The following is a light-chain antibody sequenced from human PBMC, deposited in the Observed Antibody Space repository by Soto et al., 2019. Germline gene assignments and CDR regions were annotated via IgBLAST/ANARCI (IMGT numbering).Light chain of an antibody. CDR2: AAS. CDR1: QSIRSY. V-gene: IGKV1-39*01. J-gene: IGKJ1*01. Sequence: DIQMTQSPSSLSASVGDRLTITYRASQSIRSYLNWYPQTPGKAPKLLIYAASSLQSGVPSRFSGSGAGTDCTRPISSLQHEDFATDYCQQSYSTTWTFGQGTKVDIK. CDR3: QQSYSTTWT.